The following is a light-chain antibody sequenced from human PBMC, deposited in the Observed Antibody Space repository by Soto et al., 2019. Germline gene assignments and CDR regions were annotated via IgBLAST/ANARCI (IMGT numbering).Light chain of an antibody. J-gene: IGLJ2*01. CDR1: SSNIGAGYD. Sequence: QAVVTQPPSVSGAPGQRVTISCTGNSSNIGAGYDVHWYQQLPGTAPKLLIYGNSNRPSGVPDRFSGYKSGTSASLAITGLQAEDEADYFCQSYDSSLSGVVFGGGTKLTVL. CDR3: QSYDSSLSGVV. CDR2: GNS. V-gene: IGLV1-40*01.